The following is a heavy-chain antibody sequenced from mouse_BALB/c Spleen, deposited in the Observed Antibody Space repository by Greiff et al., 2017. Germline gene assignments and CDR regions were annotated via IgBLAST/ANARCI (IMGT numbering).Heavy chain of an antibody. CDR3: ARRGGNWAMDY. Sequence: VQLQQSGPGLVKPSQSLSLTCTVSGFSITSDYAWNWIRQSPGNKLEWMGYISYSGSTSYNPSLKSRISITRDTSKNQFFLQLNPVTTEDTATYYCARRGGNWAMDYWGQGTSVTVSS. D-gene: IGHD2-1*01. V-gene: IGHV3-2*02. CDR1: GFSITSDYA. J-gene: IGHJ4*01. CDR2: ISYSGST.